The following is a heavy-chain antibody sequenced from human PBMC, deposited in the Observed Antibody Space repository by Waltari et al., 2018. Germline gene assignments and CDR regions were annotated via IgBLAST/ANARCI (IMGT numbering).Heavy chain of an antibody. D-gene: IGHD2-2*02. CDR2: INHSGST. J-gene: IGHJ6*03. CDR3: ARVPRVVVPAAITVYYYYMDV. CDR1: GGSFSGYY. Sequence: QVQLQQWGAGLLKPSETLSLTCAVYGGSFSGYYWSWIRQPPGKGLEWIGEINHSGSTNYNPSLKSRVTISVDTSKNQFSLKLSSVTAADTAVYYCARVPRVVVPAAITVYYYYMDVWGKGTTVTISS. V-gene: IGHV4-34*01.